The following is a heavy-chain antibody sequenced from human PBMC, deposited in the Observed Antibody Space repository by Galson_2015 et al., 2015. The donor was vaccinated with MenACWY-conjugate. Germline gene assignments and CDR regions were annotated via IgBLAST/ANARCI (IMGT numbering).Heavy chain of an antibody. CDR3: ARGLPAIHCSPNFCHPNWFDP. J-gene: IGHJ5*02. CDR1: GFTFTSYT. Sequence: SLRLSCAVYGFTFTSYTMNWVRQAPGKGLEWVSSISVSSTYIHYADSAKGRFTISRDNAKNSVFLQMSSPRAEDTALYYCARGLPAIHCSPNFCHPNWFDPWGQGTLVTVSS. D-gene: IGHD2-15*01. V-gene: IGHV3-21*04. CDR2: ISVSSTYI.